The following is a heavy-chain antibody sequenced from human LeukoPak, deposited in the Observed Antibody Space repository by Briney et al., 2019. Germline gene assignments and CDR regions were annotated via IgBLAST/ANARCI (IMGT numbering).Heavy chain of an antibody. Sequence: ASVKVSCKASGFTFTSSAMQWVRQARGQRLEWIGWIVVGSGNTNYAQKFQERATITRDMSTSTAYMELSSLRSEDTAVYYCAADFSDGFYGMDVWGQGTTVTVSS. D-gene: IGHD6-25*01. CDR1: GFTFTSSA. CDR2: IVVGSGNT. CDR3: AADFSDGFYGMDV. V-gene: IGHV1-58*02. J-gene: IGHJ6*02.